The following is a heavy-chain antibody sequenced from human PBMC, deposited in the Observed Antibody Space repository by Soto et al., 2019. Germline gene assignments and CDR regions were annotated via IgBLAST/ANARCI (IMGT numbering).Heavy chain of an antibody. CDR3: ARITGHYEFWSGYYIWFDT. CDR1: GFSLSTSGMG. Sequence: SVPTLVNPTQTLTLTCTFSGFSLSTSGMGVSWIRQPPGKALEWLAHIFSNDEKSYSTSLKSRLTISKDTSKSQVVLTMTNMGAVETATYYCARITGHYEFWSGYYIWFDTWGQGCLVTV. D-gene: IGHD3-3*01. CDR2: IFSNDEK. V-gene: IGHV2-26*01. J-gene: IGHJ5*02.